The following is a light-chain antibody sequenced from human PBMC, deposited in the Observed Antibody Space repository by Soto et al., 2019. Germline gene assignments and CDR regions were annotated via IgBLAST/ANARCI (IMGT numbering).Light chain of an antibody. CDR1: QSVSNS. V-gene: IGKV3-20*01. CDR3: QQYGSSPIT. J-gene: IGKJ5*01. Sequence: EIVLTQSPGTLPLSPGERATLSCRASQSVSNSLAWYQQKTGQAPRLLISGASSRATGIPDRFSGSGSETDFTLTISRLEPEDFALYYCQQYGSSPITFGQGTRLEIK. CDR2: GAS.